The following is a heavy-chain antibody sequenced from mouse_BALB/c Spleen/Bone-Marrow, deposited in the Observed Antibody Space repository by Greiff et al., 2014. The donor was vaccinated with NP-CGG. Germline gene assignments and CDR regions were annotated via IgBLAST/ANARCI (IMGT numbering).Heavy chain of an antibody. CDR1: GFSIKDYY. V-gene: IGHV14-1*02. Sequence: EVQLQQSGAELVRPGALVKLSCKASGFSIKDYYMHWVKQRPEQGLEWIGWIDPENGNTIYDPKFQGKASITADTSSNTAYLQLSSLTSEDTAVYYCASYYGSSYDYFDYWGQGTTPTVSS. D-gene: IGHD1-1*01. CDR2: IDPENGNT. J-gene: IGHJ2*01. CDR3: ASYYGSSYDYFDY.